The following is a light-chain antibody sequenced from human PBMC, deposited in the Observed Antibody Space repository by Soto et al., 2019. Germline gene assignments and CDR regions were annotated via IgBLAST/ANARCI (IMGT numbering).Light chain of an antibody. Sequence: QSALTQPASVSGSPGQSTTISCTGTDSDVGGYNYVSWYQQHPGKAPKLIIYGVTNRPSGVSNRFSGSKSGNTASLTISGLQAEDEADYYCSSYTTRSTYVVLGGGTKLTVL. CDR2: GVT. V-gene: IGLV2-14*01. CDR3: SSYTTRSTYVV. J-gene: IGLJ2*01. CDR1: DSDVGGYNY.